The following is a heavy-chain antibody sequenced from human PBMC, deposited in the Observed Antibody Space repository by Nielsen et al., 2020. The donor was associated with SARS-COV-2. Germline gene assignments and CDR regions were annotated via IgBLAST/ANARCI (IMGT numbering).Heavy chain of an antibody. CDR3: ARDTKDVYCSGGSCYSEGVDY. D-gene: IGHD2-15*01. CDR2: MNPNSGNT. J-gene: IGHJ4*02. CDR1: GYTFTSYD. Sequence: ASVKVSCKASGYTFTSYDINWVRQATGQGLEWMGWMNPNSGNTGYAQKFQGRVTMTRNTSISTAYMELSSLRSEDTAVYYCARDTKDVYCSGGSCYSEGVDYWGQGTLVTVSS. V-gene: IGHV1-8*01.